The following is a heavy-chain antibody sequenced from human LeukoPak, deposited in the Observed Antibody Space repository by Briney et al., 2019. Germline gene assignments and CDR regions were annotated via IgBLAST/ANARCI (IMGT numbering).Heavy chain of an antibody. V-gene: IGHV4-4*07. CDR1: GGSISSYY. CDR2: IYTSGST. Sequence: SETLSLTCTVSGGSISSYYWSWIRQPAGKGLEWIGRIYTSGSTNYNPSLKSRVTMSVDTSKNQFSLKPSSVTAADTAVYYCARVPIYYYDSSGYLDALDIWGQGTMVTVSS. D-gene: IGHD3-22*01. CDR3: ARVPIYYYDSSGYLDALDI. J-gene: IGHJ3*02.